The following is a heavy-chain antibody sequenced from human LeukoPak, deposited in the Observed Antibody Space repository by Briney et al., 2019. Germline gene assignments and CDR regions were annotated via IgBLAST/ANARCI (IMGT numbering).Heavy chain of an antibody. CDR1: GFTFSSYA. CDR3: ATDYGGY. Sequence: GGSLRLSCAASGFTFSSYAMHWVRQAPGKGLEWVANIKQDGSEKYYVDSVKGRFTISRDNGQNSLYLQMNSLRAEDTAVYYCATDYGGYWGQGTLVTVSS. D-gene: IGHD3-10*01. J-gene: IGHJ4*02. V-gene: IGHV3-7*04. CDR2: IKQDGSEK.